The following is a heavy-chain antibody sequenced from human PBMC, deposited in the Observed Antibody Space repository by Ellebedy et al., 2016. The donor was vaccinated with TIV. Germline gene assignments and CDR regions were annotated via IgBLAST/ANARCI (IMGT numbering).Heavy chain of an antibody. CDR1: GFTFSSYA. J-gene: IGHJ4*02. D-gene: IGHD2-15*01. V-gene: IGHV3-48*03. CDR3: ARDQECSGGNCYRPHDY. Sequence: GESLKISCAASGFTFSSYAMHWVRQAPGKGLEWLSYISISGSTKHYADSVKGRFTVSRDDAKSSLYLQMNSLTAEDTAVYYCARDQECSGGNCYRPHDYWGQGILVTVSS. CDR2: ISISGSTK.